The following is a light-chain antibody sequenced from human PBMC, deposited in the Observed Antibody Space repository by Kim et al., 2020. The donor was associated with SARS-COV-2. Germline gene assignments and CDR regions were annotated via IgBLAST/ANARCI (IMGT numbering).Light chain of an antibody. J-gene: IGLJ3*02. Sequence: QSITISCTGTSSDVGVYNYVSWYQQHPGKAPKRMIYDVSNRPSGVSNRFSGSKSGNTASLTISGLQAEDEADYYCSSYTSSSTPLVFGGVTQLTVL. CDR2: DVS. CDR3: SSYTSSSTPLV. CDR1: SSDVGVYNY. V-gene: IGLV2-14*03.